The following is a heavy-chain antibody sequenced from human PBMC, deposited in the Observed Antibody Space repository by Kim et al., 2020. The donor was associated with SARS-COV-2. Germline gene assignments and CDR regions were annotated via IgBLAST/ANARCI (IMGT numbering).Heavy chain of an antibody. D-gene: IGHD3-3*01. CDR2: ISYDGSNK. J-gene: IGHJ4*01. CDR3: AKDHYDFWSGYYNEVDY. CDR1: GFTFSSYG. Sequence: GGSLRLSCAASGFTFSSYGMHWVRQAPGKGLEWVAVISYDGSNKYYADSVKGRFTISRDNSKNTLYLQMNSLRAEDTAVYYCAKDHYDFWSGYYNEVDY. V-gene: IGHV3-30*18.